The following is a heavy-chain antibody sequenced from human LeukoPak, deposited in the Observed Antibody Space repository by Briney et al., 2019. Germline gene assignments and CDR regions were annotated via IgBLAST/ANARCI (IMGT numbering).Heavy chain of an antibody. CDR3: ARDSKLRSGGLFDP. Sequence: RGSLRLSCTASGFTFSSYWMSWVRQAPGKGLEWVADIKPDGSGGYYVDSVKGRFAISRDNAKNSLYLQMNSLRAEDTAVYSCARDSKLRSGGLFDPWGQGTLVTVSS. J-gene: IGHJ5*02. CDR2: IKPDGSGG. D-gene: IGHD2-15*01. CDR1: GFTFSSYW. V-gene: IGHV3-7*01.